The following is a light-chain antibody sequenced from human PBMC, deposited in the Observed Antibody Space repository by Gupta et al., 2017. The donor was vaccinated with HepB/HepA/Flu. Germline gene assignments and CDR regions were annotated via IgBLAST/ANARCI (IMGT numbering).Light chain of an antibody. V-gene: IGLV2-11*01. CDR2: DVS. J-gene: IGLJ3*02. Sequence: QSALTQPRSVSGSPGQSVTIPCPGTSSDVGRHNYVSWYQQHPGKAPKLMIYDVSNRPSGVPDRFSGSKSGNTASLTISGLQAEDEADYYCCSYAGSYTWVFGGGTKLTVL. CDR3: CSYAGSYTWV. CDR1: SSDVGRHNY.